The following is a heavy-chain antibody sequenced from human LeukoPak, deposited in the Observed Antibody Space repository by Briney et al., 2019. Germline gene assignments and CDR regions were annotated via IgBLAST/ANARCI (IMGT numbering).Heavy chain of an antibody. J-gene: IGHJ4*02. Sequence: PGGSLRLSCAASGFTFSSYGMHWVRQAPGKGLEWVAYIRYDGSNKYYADSVKGRFTISRDTSKNTLYLQMNNLRVEDTAVYYCAKETSGGEPNLYYYESSGHKALDYWGQGTLVTVSS. V-gene: IGHV3-30*02. D-gene: IGHD3-22*01. CDR1: GFTFSSYG. CDR3: AKETSGGEPNLYYYESSGHKALDY. CDR2: IRYDGSNK.